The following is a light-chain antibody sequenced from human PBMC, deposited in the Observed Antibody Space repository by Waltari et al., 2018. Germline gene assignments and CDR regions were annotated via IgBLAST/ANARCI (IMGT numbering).Light chain of an antibody. V-gene: IGKV1-39*01. J-gene: IGKJ2*01. CDR3: QQSYNYHPYT. CDR1: QGISTY. Sequence: DIQMTQSPSSLSASVGDSVSITCRASQGISTYLSWYQQKPGEAPKLLIFSASSLQSGVPSRFTGTGSGTDFTLTISSLQPEDSATYYCQQSYNYHPYTFGQGTKLEIK. CDR2: SAS.